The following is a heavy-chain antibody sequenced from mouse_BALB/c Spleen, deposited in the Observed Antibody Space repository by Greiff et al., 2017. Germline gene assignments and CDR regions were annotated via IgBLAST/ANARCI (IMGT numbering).Heavy chain of an antibody. CDR2: IDPANGNT. J-gene: IGHJ4*01. Sequence: EVMLVESGAELVKPGASVKLSCTASGFNIKDTYMHWVKQRPEQGLEWIGRIDPANGNTKYDPKFQGKATITADTSSNTAYLQLSSLTSEDTAVYYCARGTTVDYYAMDYWGQGTSVTVSS. CDR1: GFNIKDTY. CDR3: ARGTTVDYYAMDY. D-gene: IGHD1-1*01. V-gene: IGHV14-3*02.